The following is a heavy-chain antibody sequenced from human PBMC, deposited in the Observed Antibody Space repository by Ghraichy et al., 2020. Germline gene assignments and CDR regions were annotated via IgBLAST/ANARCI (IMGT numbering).Heavy chain of an antibody. J-gene: IGHJ5*02. V-gene: IGHV3-74*01. CDR3: VRVQRWANENDS. CDR1: GFTFSSYW. D-gene: IGHD5-24*01. Sequence: GESLNISCAASGFTFSSYWMYWVRQAPGKGLVWVSRINSDGISTNYADSVKGRFTISRDNAKSTLYLQMNSLSAEDTAVYYCVRVQRWANENDSWGQGALVTVSS. CDR2: INSDGIST.